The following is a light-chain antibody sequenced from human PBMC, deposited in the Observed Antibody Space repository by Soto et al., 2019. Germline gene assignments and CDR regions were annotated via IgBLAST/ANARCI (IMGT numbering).Light chain of an antibody. CDR2: DVN. J-gene: IGLJ3*02. CDR1: SSDIGGYDY. Sequence: QSALTQPASVSGSPGQSITLSCTGTSSDIGGYDYVSWYQRHPAQAPKRLIYDVNNRPSGVSDRFSGSKSGNTASLTISGLQDDDDADYYYTSSASGSCHGVFGGGTKLTVL. CDR3: TSSASGSCHGV. V-gene: IGLV2-14*03.